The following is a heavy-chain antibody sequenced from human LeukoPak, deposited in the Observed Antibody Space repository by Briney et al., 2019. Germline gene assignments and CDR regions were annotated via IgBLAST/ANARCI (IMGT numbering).Heavy chain of an antibody. Sequence: PSETLSLTCTVSGVSISSSSYYWGWIRQPPGKGLEWIGSIYYSGSTYYNPSLKSRVTISVDTSRNQFSPKLSSVTAADTAVYYCARRPLSSLTMIVVDLWGQGTLVTVSS. CDR1: GVSISSSSYY. V-gene: IGHV4-39*01. D-gene: IGHD3-22*01. J-gene: IGHJ4*02. CDR3: ARRPLSSLTMIVVDL. CDR2: IYYSGST.